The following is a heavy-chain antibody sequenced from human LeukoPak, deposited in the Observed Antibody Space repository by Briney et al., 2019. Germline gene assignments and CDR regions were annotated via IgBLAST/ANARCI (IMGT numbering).Heavy chain of an antibody. CDR3: ARGGLYYDFWSGYRAVDY. V-gene: IGHV4-34*01. Sequence: SETLSLTCAVYGGSFSGYYWSWIRQPPGKGLEWIGEINHSGSTNYNPSLKSRVTISVDTSKNQFSLELSSVTAADTAVYYCARGGLYYDFWSGYRAVDYWGQGTLVTVSS. J-gene: IGHJ4*02. CDR1: GGSFSGYY. D-gene: IGHD3-3*01. CDR2: INHSGST.